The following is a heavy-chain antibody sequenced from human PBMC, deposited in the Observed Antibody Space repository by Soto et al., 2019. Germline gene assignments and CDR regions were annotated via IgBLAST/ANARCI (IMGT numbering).Heavy chain of an antibody. CDR3: AKDKVVGRTITTHYYYGMDA. CDR2: ISGGGGDT. J-gene: IGHJ6*02. D-gene: IGHD2-15*01. Sequence: GGSLRLSCAASGFTFSSYAMSWVRQAPGKGLEWVSDISGGGGDTYYADSVKGRFTLSRDNSKNTLYLQMDSLRAEDTALYYCAKDKVVGRTITTHYYYGMDAWGQGTTVTVSS. V-gene: IGHV3-23*01. CDR1: GFTFSSYA.